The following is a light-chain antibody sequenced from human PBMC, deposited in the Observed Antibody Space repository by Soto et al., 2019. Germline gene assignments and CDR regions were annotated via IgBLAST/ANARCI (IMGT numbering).Light chain of an antibody. CDR2: KAS. CDR3: QQLSSYPVT. J-gene: IGKJ4*01. CDR1: QGISSY. V-gene: IGKV1-9*01. Sequence: IQLTQSPSFLSASVGDRVTISCRASQGISSYLSWYQQKPGKAPKLLIYKASTLKSGVPSRFSGSGSGTEFTLTISSLQPEDFATYYCQQLSSYPVTFGGGTIVDI.